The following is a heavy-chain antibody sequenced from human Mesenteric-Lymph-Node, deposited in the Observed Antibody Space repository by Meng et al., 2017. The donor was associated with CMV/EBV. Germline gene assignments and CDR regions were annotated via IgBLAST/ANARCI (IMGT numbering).Heavy chain of an antibody. D-gene: IGHD3-9*01. CDR1: GFTFRSYA. CDR3: ARGAYYDILTGFYYFDY. V-gene: IGHV3-48*03. Sequence: GGSLRLSCAASGFTFRSYAINWVRQAPGKGLEWVSYISSSGSTIYYADSVKGRFTISRDNAKNSLYLQMNSLRAEDTAVYYCARGAYYDILTGFYYFDYWGQGTLVTVSS. J-gene: IGHJ4*02. CDR2: ISSSGSTI.